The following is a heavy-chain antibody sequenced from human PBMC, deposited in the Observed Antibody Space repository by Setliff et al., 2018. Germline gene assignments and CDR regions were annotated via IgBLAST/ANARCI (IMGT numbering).Heavy chain of an antibody. Sequence: SETLSLTCTVSGGSISSGSYYWSWIRQPAGKGLEWIGHIYTSGSTNYNASLKSRVTISVDTSKNQFSLKLSSVTAADTAVYYCARERMYYNFWSGYSDYWGQGTLVTVSS. V-gene: IGHV4-61*09. CDR1: GGSISSGSYY. J-gene: IGHJ4*02. CDR3: ARERMYYNFWSGYSDY. CDR2: IYTSGST. D-gene: IGHD3-3*01.